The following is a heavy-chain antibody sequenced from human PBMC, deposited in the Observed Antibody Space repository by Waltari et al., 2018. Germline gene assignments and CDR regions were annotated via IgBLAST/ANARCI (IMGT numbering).Heavy chain of an antibody. V-gene: IGHV4-59*13. CDR2: IYYRGAA. D-gene: IGHD4-4*01. CDR1: GDSLRRYY. J-gene: IGHJ6*04. Sequence: QVQLQESGPGLVKPSETLSLTCNVSGDSLRRYYWNWLRQFPGKGLEWIGNIYYRGAANYNPSLQSRVTISLDTSKNQFSLNLSSVTAADTAVYYCARGGSTVTFSTRMDVWGKGTTVSVSS. CDR3: ARGGSTVTFSTRMDV.